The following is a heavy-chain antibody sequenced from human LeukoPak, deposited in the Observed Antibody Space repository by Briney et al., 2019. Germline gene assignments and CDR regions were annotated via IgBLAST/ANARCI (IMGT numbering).Heavy chain of an antibody. V-gene: IGHV4-59*12. CDR2: IYYSGST. CDR3: ARDSSGWYLPWFDP. Sequence: SETLSLTCTVSGGSISSYYWSWIRQPPGKGLECIGYIYYSGSTNYNPSLKSRVTISVDTSKNQFSLKLSSVTAADTAVYYCARDSSGWYLPWFDPWGQGTLVTVSS. D-gene: IGHD6-19*01. CDR1: GGSISSYY. J-gene: IGHJ5*02.